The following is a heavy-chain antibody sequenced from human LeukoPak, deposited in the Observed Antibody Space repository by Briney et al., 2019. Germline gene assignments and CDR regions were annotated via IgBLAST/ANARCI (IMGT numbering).Heavy chain of an antibody. J-gene: IGHJ4*02. V-gene: IGHV4-59*02. CDR2: IYYTGST. CDR1: GGSVSDYY. CDR3: ARGRVSDY. D-gene: IGHD6-13*01. Sequence: SETLSLTCTISGGSVSDYYWSWIRQSPGKGLEWIGYIYYTGSTTYNPSLKSRVTISVDTSKNQFSLKLSSVTAADTAVYYCARGRVSDYWGQGTLVTVSS.